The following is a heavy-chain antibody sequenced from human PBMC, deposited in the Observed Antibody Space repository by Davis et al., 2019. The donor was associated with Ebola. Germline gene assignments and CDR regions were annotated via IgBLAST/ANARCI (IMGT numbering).Heavy chain of an antibody. CDR2: ISWNSGSI. CDR3: ARIGTKNYYFDY. J-gene: IGHJ4*02. Sequence: GESLKISCAASGFTFSRYSMNWVRQAPGKGLEWVSGISWNSGSIGYADSVKGRFTISRDNAKNPLYLQMNSLRDEDTVVYYRARIGTKNYYFDYWGQGTLVTVSS. D-gene: IGHD1-1*01. CDR1: GFTFSRYS. V-gene: IGHV3-48*02.